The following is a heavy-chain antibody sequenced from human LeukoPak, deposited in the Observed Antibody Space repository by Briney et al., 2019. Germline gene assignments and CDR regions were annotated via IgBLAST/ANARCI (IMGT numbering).Heavy chain of an antibody. CDR1: GYIFTDYY. J-gene: IGHJ4*02. Sequence: ASVKVSCKASGYIFTDYYMHWVRQAPGQGLEWMGIINPSGGSTSYAQKFQGRVTMTRDMSTSTVYMELSSLRSEDTAVYYCARALHCSGGSCYLFDYWGQGTLVTVSS. D-gene: IGHD2-15*01. CDR3: ARALHCSGGSCYLFDY. CDR2: INPSGGST. V-gene: IGHV1-46*01.